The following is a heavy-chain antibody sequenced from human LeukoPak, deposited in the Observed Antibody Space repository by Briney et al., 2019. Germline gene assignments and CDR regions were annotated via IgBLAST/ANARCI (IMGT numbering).Heavy chain of an antibody. D-gene: IGHD6-13*01. J-gene: IGHJ4*02. CDR3: ARGIAASGYTMDV. CDR1: GLTFSGYT. CDR2: ISPSGNYI. Sequence: PGGSLRLSCAASGLTFSGYTMNWVRQAPGKGLEWVASISPSGNYIYYADSVKGRFTISRDNAKNSLFLQMNSLRAEDTAVYSCARGIAASGYTMDVWGQGTLVTVSS. V-gene: IGHV3-21*01.